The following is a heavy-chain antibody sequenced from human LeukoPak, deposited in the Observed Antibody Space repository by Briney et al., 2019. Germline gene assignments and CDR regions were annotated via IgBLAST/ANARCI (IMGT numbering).Heavy chain of an antibody. CDR1: GFAFSSYS. D-gene: IGHD3-22*01. CDR2: ISSNGPNT. CDR3: ARDLYDSSGYPRDYFDY. J-gene: IGHJ4*02. V-gene: IGHV3-30-3*01. Sequence: PGRSLRLSCAASGFAFSSYSMHWVRQAPCKGLEWVAVISSNGPNTYYAVSVKGRFTISRDISKNTLYLQMNNLRADDTAVYYCARDLYDSSGYPRDYFDYWGQGTLVTVSS.